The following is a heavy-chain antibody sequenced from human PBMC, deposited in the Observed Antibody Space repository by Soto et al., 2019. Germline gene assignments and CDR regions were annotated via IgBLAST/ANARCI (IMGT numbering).Heavy chain of an antibody. J-gene: IGHJ6*02. V-gene: IGHV3-33*01. CDR1: GFTFSSYG. Sequence: QVQLVESGGGVVQPGRSLRLSCAASGFTFSSYGMHWVRQAPGKGLEWVAVIWYDGSSKYYAESVKGRFTISRDKSKNTLYLQMNSLRAEDTAVYYCARDTYVVTAGWYGMDVWGQGTTVTVSS. D-gene: IGHD2-15*01. CDR3: ARDTYVVTAGWYGMDV. CDR2: IWYDGSSK.